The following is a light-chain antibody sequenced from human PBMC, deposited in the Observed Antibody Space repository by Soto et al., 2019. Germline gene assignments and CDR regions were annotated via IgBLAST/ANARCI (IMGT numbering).Light chain of an antibody. Sequence: QLVLTQSPSASASLGASVKLTCTLSSGHNNYAIAWHQQQPEKGPRYLMKLNSDGSHSKGDGIPDRFSGSSSGAERYLTISSLQSEDEADYYCQTWGTGTVVFGGGTKVTVL. CDR1: SGHNNYA. CDR3: QTWGTGTVV. CDR2: LNSDGSH. V-gene: IGLV4-69*01. J-gene: IGLJ2*01.